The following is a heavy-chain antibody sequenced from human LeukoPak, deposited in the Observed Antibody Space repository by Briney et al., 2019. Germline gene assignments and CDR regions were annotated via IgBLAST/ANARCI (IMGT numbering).Heavy chain of an antibody. V-gene: IGHV3-53*05. CDR3: AKERTHLAATRYFDY. J-gene: IGHJ4*02. D-gene: IGHD2-15*01. CDR1: GFTVSSNY. CDR2: IYSGGST. Sequence: GGSLRLSCAASGFTVSSNYMSWVRQAPGKGLEWVSVIYSGGSTYYADSVKGRFTISRDNSKNTLYLQMTSLRAEDTAVYYCAKERTHLAATRYFDYWGQGTLVTVSS.